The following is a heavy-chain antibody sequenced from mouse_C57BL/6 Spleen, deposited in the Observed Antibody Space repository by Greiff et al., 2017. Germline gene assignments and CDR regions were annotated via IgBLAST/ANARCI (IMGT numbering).Heavy chain of an antibody. D-gene: IGHD1-1*02. CDR1: GYTFTSYW. Sequence: QVQLQQPGAELVRPGSSVKLSCKASGYTFTSYWMHWVKQRPIRGLEWIGNIDPSDSETHYNQKFKDKATLTVDKSSSTAYMQLSSLTSEDSAVYYCARDDSGGFDVWGTGTTVTVSS. CDR2: IDPSDSET. CDR3: ARDDSGGFDV. V-gene: IGHV1-52*01. J-gene: IGHJ1*03.